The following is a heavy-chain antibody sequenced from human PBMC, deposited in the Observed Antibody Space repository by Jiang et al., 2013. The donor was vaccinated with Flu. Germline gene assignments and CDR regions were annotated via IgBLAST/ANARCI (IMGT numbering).Heavy chain of an antibody. CDR1: GYSFTSYW. D-gene: IGHD4-11*01. V-gene: IGHV5-51*01. Sequence: SGYSFTSYWIGWVRQMPGKGLEWMGIIYPGDSDTRYSPSFQGQVTISADKSVSTAYLQWSSLKASDTAMYYCARHRMTTDLYYFDYWGQGTLATVSS. CDR2: IYPGDSDT. J-gene: IGHJ4*02. CDR3: ARHRMTTDLYYFDY.